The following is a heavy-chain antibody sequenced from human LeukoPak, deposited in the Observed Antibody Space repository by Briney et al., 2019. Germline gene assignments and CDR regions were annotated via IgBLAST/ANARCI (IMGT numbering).Heavy chain of an antibody. Sequence: PGGSLRLSCAASGFTFSSYEMNWVRQAPGKGLEWVSYITSSGSTIYYADSVKGRFTITRDNDKNSLYLQMNSLRGEDRAVYYCARNAWGAVETAGDYWGQGTLVTVSS. J-gene: IGHJ4*02. CDR3: ARNAWGAVETAGDY. CDR1: GFTFSSYE. D-gene: IGHD6-19*01. V-gene: IGHV3-48*03. CDR2: ITSSGSTI.